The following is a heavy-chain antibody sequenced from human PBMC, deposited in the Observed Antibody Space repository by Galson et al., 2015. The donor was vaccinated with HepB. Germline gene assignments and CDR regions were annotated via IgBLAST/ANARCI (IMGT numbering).Heavy chain of an antibody. CDR2: ISYDASDK. V-gene: IGHV3-30*18. CDR3: AKDSGYSQPYFDH. D-gene: IGHD3-22*01. J-gene: IGHJ4*02. Sequence: SLRLSCAASGFSFSYYGMHWVRQAPGKGLERVASISYDASDKNYADSVKGRFTPSRDTSKNTLFLQMSSLRVEDTAVYYCAKDSGYSQPYFDHWGQGTLVTVSS. CDR1: GFSFSYYG.